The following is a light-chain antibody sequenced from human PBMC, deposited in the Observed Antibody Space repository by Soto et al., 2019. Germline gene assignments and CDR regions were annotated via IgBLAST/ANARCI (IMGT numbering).Light chain of an antibody. J-gene: IGLJ3*02. CDR3: CSFAGSPWV. CDR1: GSDVGSYNL. CDR2: QVT. V-gene: IGLV2-23*02. Sequence: QSALTQPASVSGSPGQSITISCSGTGSDVGSYNLVSWYKHHPGKAPKLIIYQVTKRPSGVSNRFSGSKSGNTASLTISGLPSADEADYYCCSFAGSPWVFGGGTKLTVL.